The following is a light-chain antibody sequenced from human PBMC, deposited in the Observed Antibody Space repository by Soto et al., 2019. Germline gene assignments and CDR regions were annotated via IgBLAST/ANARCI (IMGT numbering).Light chain of an antibody. CDR3: CSSAGTFTWV. CDR1: SSDFGADNF. Sequence: QSVLTQPRSVSGSPGQSVTISCTGTSSDFGADNFVSWYQQYPGKAPKLIIYYFSERPSGVPDRFSGSKSGNTASLTISGLQAEDEADYYCCSSAGTFTWVFGGGTKVTVL. CDR2: YFS. J-gene: IGLJ3*02. V-gene: IGLV2-11*01.